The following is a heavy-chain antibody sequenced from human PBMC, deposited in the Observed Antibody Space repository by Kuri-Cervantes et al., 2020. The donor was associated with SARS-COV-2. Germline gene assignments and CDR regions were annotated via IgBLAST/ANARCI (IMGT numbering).Heavy chain of an antibody. V-gene: IGHV5-51*01. CDR1: EYTFTDFW. CDR3: ASQDGGGSYGY. Sequence: ASVKVSCKGVEYTFTDFWIGWVRQTPGKGLEWIGIIDPHDSETKYSPSFQGQVSISADRSINAVYLEWRSLKASDSAMYYCASQDGGGSYGYWGQGTLVTVSS. J-gene: IGHJ4*02. D-gene: IGHD3-16*01. CDR2: IDPHDSET.